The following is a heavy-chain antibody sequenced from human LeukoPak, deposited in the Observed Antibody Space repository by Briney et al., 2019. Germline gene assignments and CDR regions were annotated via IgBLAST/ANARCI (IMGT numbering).Heavy chain of an antibody. CDR3: AKGIDSSGYYPFDH. J-gene: IGHJ4*02. D-gene: IGHD3-22*01. Sequence: PGKSLRLSCAASGFTFSGYPIHWVRQAPGKGLEWVAVISYDGSNKYYADSVKGRFTISRDNSKNTLYLQMNSLRAEDTAVYYCAKGIDSSGYYPFDHWGQGTLVTASS. CDR1: GFTFSGYP. CDR2: ISYDGSNK. V-gene: IGHV3-30-3*02.